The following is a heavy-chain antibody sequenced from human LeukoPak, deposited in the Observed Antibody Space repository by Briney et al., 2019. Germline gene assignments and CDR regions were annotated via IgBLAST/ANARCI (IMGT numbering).Heavy chain of an antibody. Sequence: SETLSLTCAVYGGSFSGYYWSWIRRPPGKGLEWIGEINHSGSTNYNPSLKSRVTISVDTSKNQFSLKLSSVTAADTAVYYCARVSANPYYYDSSGYGFDYWGQGTLVTVSS. V-gene: IGHV4-34*01. J-gene: IGHJ4*02. CDR2: INHSGST. CDR1: GGSFSGYY. CDR3: ARVSANPYYYDSSGYGFDY. D-gene: IGHD3-22*01.